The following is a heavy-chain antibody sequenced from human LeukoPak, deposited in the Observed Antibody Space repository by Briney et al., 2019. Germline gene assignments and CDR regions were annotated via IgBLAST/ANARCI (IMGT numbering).Heavy chain of an antibody. V-gene: IGHV3-23*01. CDR3: AKAPYGSGSYYVNL. CDR2: IRGAGDIT. D-gene: IGHD3-10*01. Sequence: GGSLRLSCVASGITFSTYGTSWVRQAPGKGLEWVSAIRGAGDITDYADSVKGRFTISRDNSKNILYLQMSSLRAEDTAIYYCAKAPYGSGSYYVNLWGQGTLVTVSS. J-gene: IGHJ5*02. CDR1: GITFSTYG.